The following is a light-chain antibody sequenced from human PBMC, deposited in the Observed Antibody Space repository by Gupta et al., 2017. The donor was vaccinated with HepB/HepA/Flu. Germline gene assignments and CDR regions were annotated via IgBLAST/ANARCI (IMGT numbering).Light chain of an antibody. J-gene: IGKJ4*01. Sequence: DIHMTQSPSSVSASVGDRVTITCRASQGISSWLDWYQQKSGKAPKLLIYDASRLQSGVPSRFSGSGSGTAFTLTISSLQPEDFATYYCQQANSFPHTFGGGTKVKIK. CDR3: QQANSFPHT. CDR2: DAS. CDR1: QGISSW. V-gene: IGKV1-12*01.